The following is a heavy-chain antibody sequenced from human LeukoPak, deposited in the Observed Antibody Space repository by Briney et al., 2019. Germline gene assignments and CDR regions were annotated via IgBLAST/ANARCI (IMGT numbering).Heavy chain of an antibody. D-gene: IGHD1-1*01. CDR2: IYYSGST. CDR1: GGSISSYY. V-gene: IGHV4-59*01. J-gene: IGHJ4*02. CDR3: ARDRGYNWNDRIFDY. Sequence: SETLSLTCTVSGGSISSYYWSWIRQPPGKGLEWIGYIYYSGSTNYNPSLKSRVTISVDTSKNQFSLKLSSATAADTAVYYCARDRGYNWNDRIFDYWGQGTLVTVSS.